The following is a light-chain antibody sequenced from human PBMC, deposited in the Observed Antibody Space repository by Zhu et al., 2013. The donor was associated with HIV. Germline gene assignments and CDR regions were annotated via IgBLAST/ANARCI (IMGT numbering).Light chain of an antibody. Sequence: QSVLTQPPSVSGAPGQRVTISCTGTTSNIGAGYDVHWYQQLPGMAPKLLIYSNDQRPSGVPDRFSGSKSDTSASLAISGLRSEDEADYYCASWDDSLSGVVFGGGTKLTVL. V-gene: IGLV1-47*01. CDR1: TSNIGAGYD. CDR2: SND. J-gene: IGLJ3*02. CDR3: ASWDDSLSGVV.